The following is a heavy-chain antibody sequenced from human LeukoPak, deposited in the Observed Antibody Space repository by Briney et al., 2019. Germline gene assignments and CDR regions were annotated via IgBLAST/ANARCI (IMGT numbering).Heavy chain of an antibody. CDR3: ARGRGYSYGSLPSDAFDI. D-gene: IGHD5-18*01. V-gene: IGHV3-33*01. J-gene: IGHJ3*02. CDR2: IWYDGSNK. CDR1: GFTFSSYG. Sequence: GGSLRLSCAASGFTFSSYGMHWVRQAPGKGLEWVAVIWYDGSNKYYADSVKGRFTISGDNSKNTLYLQMNSLRAEDTAVYYCARGRGYSYGSLPSDAFDIWGQGTMVTVSS.